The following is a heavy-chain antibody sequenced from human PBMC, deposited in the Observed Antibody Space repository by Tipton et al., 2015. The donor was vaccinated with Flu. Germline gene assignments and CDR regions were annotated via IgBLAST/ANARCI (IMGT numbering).Heavy chain of an antibody. CDR2: IYYSGST. CDR3: ARRKTVTTRLTYFDY. V-gene: IGHV4-59*08. J-gene: IGHJ4*02. Sequence: TLSLTCTVSGGSITSYYWSWIRQPPGKGLEWIGYIYYSGSTNYHPSLKSRVTISVDTSKNQFSLKLSSVTAADTAVYYCARRKTVTTRLTYFDYWGQGTLVTVSS. D-gene: IGHD4-17*01. CDR1: GGSITSYY.